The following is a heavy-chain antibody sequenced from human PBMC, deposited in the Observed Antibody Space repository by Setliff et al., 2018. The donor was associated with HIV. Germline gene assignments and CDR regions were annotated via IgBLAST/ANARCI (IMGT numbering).Heavy chain of an antibody. J-gene: IGHJ3*02. V-gene: IGHV4-31*03. CDR3: ARVLGVRRDYYDSSAPLRAAFDI. CDR2: ISYSGIT. Sequence: LSLTCTVSGGSITSGGDSWSWIRQHPGKGLKWIGYISYSGITYYDPSIKSRLTMSVDTSNNQFSLKLSSATAAETAVYYCARVLGVRRDYYDSSAPLRAAFDIWGQGTMVTV. D-gene: IGHD3-22*01. CDR1: GGSITSGGDS.